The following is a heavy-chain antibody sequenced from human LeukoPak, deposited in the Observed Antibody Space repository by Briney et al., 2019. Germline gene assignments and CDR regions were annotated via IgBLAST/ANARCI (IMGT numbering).Heavy chain of an antibody. CDR1: GFTFSSYW. CDR2: IKQDGSEK. J-gene: IGHJ6*03. V-gene: IGHV3-7*01. CDR3: ARAPHPIPYYYDSSGYYYMDV. Sequence: GGSLRLSCAASGFTFSSYWMSWVRQAPGKGLEWVANIKQDGSEKYYVDSVKGRFTISRDNAKNSLYLQMNSLRAEDTAVYYCARAPHPIPYYYDSSGYYYMDVWGKGTTVTVSS. D-gene: IGHD3-22*01.